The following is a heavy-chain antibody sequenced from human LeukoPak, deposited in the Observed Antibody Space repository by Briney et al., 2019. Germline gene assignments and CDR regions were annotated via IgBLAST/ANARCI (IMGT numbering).Heavy chain of an antibody. J-gene: IGHJ4*02. CDR3: ASKSYYSGSLSFADY. CDR2: VSSSGGET. Sequence: GGSLRLSCAASGFTFSDYGMNWVSQAPGKGLEWVASVSSSGGETYLADSVKGRFTISRDNSRNTLYLQMNSLRAEDTAVYYCASKSYYSGSLSFADYWGQGTLVTVSS. CDR1: GFTFSDYG. V-gene: IGHV3-23*01. D-gene: IGHD3-10*01.